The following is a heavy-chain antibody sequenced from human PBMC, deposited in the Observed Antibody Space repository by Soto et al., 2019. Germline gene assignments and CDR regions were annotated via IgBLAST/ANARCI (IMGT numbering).Heavy chain of an antibody. CDR3: AKGRGDLGMVTPYFCYGMDV. J-gene: IGHJ6*02. CDR2: IGGTAGFI. Sequence: EMQLVQSGGGLVKSGGSLRLSCAASDFSFSSYTMNWVRQAPGKGLEWVSSIGGTAGFIFYADSVKGRFTISRDNARNLLFLQMNSLRAEDTAVYYCAKGRGDLGMVTPYFCYGMDVWGQGTTVTASS. D-gene: IGHD2-21*01. V-gene: IGHV3-21*06. CDR1: DFSFSSYT.